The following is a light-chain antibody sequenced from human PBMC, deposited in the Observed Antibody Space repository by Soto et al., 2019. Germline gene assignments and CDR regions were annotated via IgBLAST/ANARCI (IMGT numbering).Light chain of an antibody. V-gene: IGKV3-20*01. Sequence: EAVLTQSPGTLSLSPGERATLSCRASQSVSSSYLAWYQQKPGQAARLLIYGASSRATGIPDRFSGSGSGTDFTLTISRLEPEDFAVYYCQQYDSSLYTFGQGTKLEIK. CDR2: GAS. CDR1: QSVSSSY. CDR3: QQYDSSLYT. J-gene: IGKJ2*01.